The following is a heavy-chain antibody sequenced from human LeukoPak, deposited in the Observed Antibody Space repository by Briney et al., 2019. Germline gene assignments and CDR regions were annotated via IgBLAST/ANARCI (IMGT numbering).Heavy chain of an antibody. CDR2: IYDSGST. CDR3: ARHLDSRGRYFDY. J-gene: IGHJ4*02. D-gene: IGHD3-22*01. Sequence: SETLSLTCTVSGGSIRSSYHYWGWIRQPPGKGLEWIGSIYDSGSTYYNPSLKSRVTISVDTSKNQFSLKLNSVTAADTAVYYCARHLDSRGRYFDYWGQGTLVTVSS. CDR1: GGSIRSSYHY. V-gene: IGHV4-39*01.